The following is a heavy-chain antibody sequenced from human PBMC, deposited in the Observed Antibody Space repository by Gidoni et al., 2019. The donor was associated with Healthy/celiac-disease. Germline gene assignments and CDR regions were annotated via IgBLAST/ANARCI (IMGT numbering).Heavy chain of an antibody. V-gene: IGHV4-59*01. CDR3: ARAYSSSWSHYYYYMDV. CDR2: IYYSGST. Sequence: QVQLQESGAGLGKPSETLSLTCHVSGGSISSYYWSWIRQPPGTGLEWIGYIYYSGSTNYNPSLKSRVTISVDTSKNQFSLKLSSVTAADTAVYYCARAYSSSWSHYYYYMDVWGNGTTVTVSS. J-gene: IGHJ6*03. D-gene: IGHD6-13*01. CDR1: GGSISSYY.